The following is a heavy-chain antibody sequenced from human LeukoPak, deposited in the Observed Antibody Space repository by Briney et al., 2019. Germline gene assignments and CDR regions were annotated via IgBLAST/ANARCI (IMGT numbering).Heavy chain of an antibody. D-gene: IGHD6-13*01. J-gene: IGHJ5*01. Sequence: TSETLSLTCSVSGGSISSSTYYWGWIRQPPGKGLEWIGNIYNSGSTYYNPSLKSRVTISVDTSKNQFSLKLSSVTAADTAVYYFARQAYSSNLGWCDSWGQGTLVTVSS. V-gene: IGHV4-39*01. CDR3: ARQAYSSNLGWCDS. CDR1: GGSISSSTYY. CDR2: IYNSGST.